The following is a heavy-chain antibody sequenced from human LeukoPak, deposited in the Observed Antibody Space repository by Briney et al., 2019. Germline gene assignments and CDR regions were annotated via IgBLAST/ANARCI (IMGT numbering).Heavy chain of an antibody. D-gene: IGHD3-22*01. V-gene: IGHV3-15*07. J-gene: IGHJ3*02. CDR3: TTDNEYYYDSSGYGAFDI. CDR2: IKSKTDGGTT. CDR1: GFTFSNAW. Sequence: GGSLRLSCAASGFTFSNAWMNWVRQAPGKGLEWVGRIKSKTDGGTTDYAAPVKGRFTISRDDSKNTLYLQMNSLKAEDTAVYYCTTDNEYYYDSSGYGAFDIWGQGTIVTVSS.